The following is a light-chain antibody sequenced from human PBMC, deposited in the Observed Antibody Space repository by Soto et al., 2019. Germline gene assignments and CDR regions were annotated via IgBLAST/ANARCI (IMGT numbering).Light chain of an antibody. Sequence: QSALTQPPSVSGSPGQSVTISCTGTSSDVGSYNRVSWYQQPPGTAPKLMIYEDSNRPSGVPDRFSGSKSGNTASLTISGLQAEDEADYYCSSYTSSTTYVFGTGTKRTVL. CDR3: SSYTSSTTYV. V-gene: IGLV2-18*02. J-gene: IGLJ1*01. CDR1: SSDVGSYNR. CDR2: EDS.